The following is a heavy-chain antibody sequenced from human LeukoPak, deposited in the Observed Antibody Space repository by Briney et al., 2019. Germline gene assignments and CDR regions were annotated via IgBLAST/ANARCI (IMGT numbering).Heavy chain of an antibody. CDR1: GYTFTAYY. CDR3: ASEPLIVVVKEIGWFDP. D-gene: IGHD3-22*01. J-gene: IGHJ5*02. CDR2: INPNSGGT. Sequence: ASVKVSCKASGYTFTAYYVLWVRQAPGQGLEWMGWINPNSGGTNYAQKFQGRVTMTRDTSISTAYMELSRLRSDDTAVYYCASEPLIVVVKEIGWFDPWGQGTLVTVSS. V-gene: IGHV1-2*02.